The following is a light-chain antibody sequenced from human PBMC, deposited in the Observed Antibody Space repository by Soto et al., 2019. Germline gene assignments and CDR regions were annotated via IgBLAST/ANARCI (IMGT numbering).Light chain of an antibody. CDR3: SSHAGSNNYV. J-gene: IGLJ1*01. V-gene: IGLV2-8*01. CDR2: EVS. CDR1: SSDVGAYNY. Sequence: QSWRSQPPSASRSPGHLVTISCTGTSSDVGAYNYVSWYQQHPGKAPKLMVYEVSKRPSGVPDRFSGSKSGNTASLTVSGLQAEDEADYYCSSHAGSNNYVFGPGTKVTVL.